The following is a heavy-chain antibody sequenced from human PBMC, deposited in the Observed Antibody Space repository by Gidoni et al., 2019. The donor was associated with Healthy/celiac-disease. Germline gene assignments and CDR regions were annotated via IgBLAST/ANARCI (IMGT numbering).Heavy chain of an antibody. CDR1: GYTFTSYA. CDR2: INAGNGNT. Sequence: QVQLVQSGAEVKKPGASVKVSCKASGYTFTSYAMHWVRQAPGQRLEWMGWINAGNGNTKYSQKFQGRVTITRDTSASTAYMELSSLRSEDTAVYYCARDSFVVVPAAIHYYFDYWGQGTLVTVSS. J-gene: IGHJ4*02. CDR3: ARDSFVVVPAAIHYYFDY. D-gene: IGHD2-2*01. V-gene: IGHV1-3*01.